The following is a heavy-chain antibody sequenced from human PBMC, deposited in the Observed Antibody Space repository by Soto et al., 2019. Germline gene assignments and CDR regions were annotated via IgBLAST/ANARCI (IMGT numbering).Heavy chain of an antibody. CDR1: GFTFSSYG. CDR3: AKDIAAAGTDYYYGMDV. CDR2: ISYDGSNK. J-gene: IGHJ6*02. D-gene: IGHD6-13*01. V-gene: IGHV3-30*18. Sequence: SLRLSCAASGFTFSSYGMHWVRQAPGKGLEWVAVISYDGSNKYYADSVKGRFTISRDNSKNTLYLQMNSLRAEDTAVYYCAKDIAAAGTDYYYGMDVWGQGTTVTVSS.